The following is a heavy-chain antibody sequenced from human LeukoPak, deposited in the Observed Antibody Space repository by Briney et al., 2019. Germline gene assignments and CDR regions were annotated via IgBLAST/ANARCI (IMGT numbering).Heavy chain of an antibody. D-gene: IGHD3-9*01. Sequence: PGGSLRLSCAASGFTSSSYSMNWVRQAPGKGLEWVSSISSSSSYIYYADSVKGRFTISRDNAKNSLYLQMNSLRAEDTAVYYCARDIGTYYDILRRYGMDVWGQGTTVTVSS. J-gene: IGHJ6*02. V-gene: IGHV3-21*01. CDR3: ARDIGTYYDILRRYGMDV. CDR2: ISSSSSYI. CDR1: GFTSSSYS.